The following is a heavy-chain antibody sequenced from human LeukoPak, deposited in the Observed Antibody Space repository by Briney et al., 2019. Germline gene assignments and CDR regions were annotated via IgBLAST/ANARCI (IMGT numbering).Heavy chain of an antibody. Sequence: PGGSLRLSCAASGFTFSSYSMTWVRQAPGKGLEWVSSISSSSSYIYYADSVKGRFTISRDNAKNSLYLQRNSLRAEDTAVYYCARGGDYGDYDSYWGQGTLVTVSS. CDR1: GFTFSSYS. CDR3: ARGGDYGDYDSY. J-gene: IGHJ4*02. D-gene: IGHD4-17*01. V-gene: IGHV3-21*01. CDR2: ISSSSSYI.